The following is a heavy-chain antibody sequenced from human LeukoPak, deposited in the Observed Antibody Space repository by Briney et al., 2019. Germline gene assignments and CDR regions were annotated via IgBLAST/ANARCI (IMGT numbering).Heavy chain of an antibody. V-gene: IGHV3-23*01. J-gene: IGHJ5*02. CDR1: GFTFSNYA. Sequence: GGSLRLSCAASGFTFSNYAMSWVRQAPGKGLEWVSAVSGSGGSTHYADSVKGRFTISRDNSKNTLYLQMNSLRAEDTAVYYCAIGSYDWFDPWGQGTLVTVSS. CDR3: AIGSYDWFDP. D-gene: IGHD1-26*01. CDR2: VSGSGGST.